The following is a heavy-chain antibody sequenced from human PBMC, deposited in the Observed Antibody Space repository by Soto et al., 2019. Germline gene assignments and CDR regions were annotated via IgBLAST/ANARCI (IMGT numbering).Heavy chain of an antibody. Sequence: SETLSLTCAVYGGSFSGYYWSWIRKPPGKGLEWIGEINHSGSTNYNPSLKSRVTISVDTSKNQFSLKLSSVTAADTAVYYCARLNKPRGGYYFDYWGQGTLVTVS. J-gene: IGHJ4*02. CDR1: GGSFSGYY. D-gene: IGHD3-16*01. V-gene: IGHV4-34*01. CDR2: INHSGST. CDR3: ARLNKPRGGYYFDY.